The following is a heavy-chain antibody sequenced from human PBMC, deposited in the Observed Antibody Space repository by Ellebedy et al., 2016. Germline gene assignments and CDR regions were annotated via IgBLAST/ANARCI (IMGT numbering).Heavy chain of an antibody. J-gene: IGHJ3*02. Sequence: SETLSLTCAVYGASFRGYYWSWIRQPPGEGLEWIGEINHSGSFNYNPSLKSRVTISVGTSKNQFSVNLSSVTAADTAVYYCARGLFDHRMAFDIWGQGTMVTVSS. CDR3: ARGLFDHRMAFDI. D-gene: IGHD2-21*01. CDR1: GASFRGYY. V-gene: IGHV4-34*01. CDR2: INHSGSF.